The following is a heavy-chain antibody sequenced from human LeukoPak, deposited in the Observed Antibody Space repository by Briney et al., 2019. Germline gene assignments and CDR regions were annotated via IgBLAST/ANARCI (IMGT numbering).Heavy chain of an antibody. J-gene: IGHJ4*02. CDR2: IDPDTGDT. D-gene: IGHD3-22*01. CDR3: ARAGHNSNSGGYDF. CDR1: GYTFIDHY. V-gene: IGHV1-2*02. Sequence: ASVKVSCKPSGYTFIDHYLHWMRQAPGQGLESLGWIDPDTGDTNHPQKFQGRLTMTRDTSSSTAYMELNRLRSDDTAVYYCARAGHNSNSGGYDFWGLGTLVTVSS.